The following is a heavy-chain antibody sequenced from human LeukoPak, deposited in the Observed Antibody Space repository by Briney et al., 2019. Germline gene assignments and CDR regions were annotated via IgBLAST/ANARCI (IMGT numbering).Heavy chain of an antibody. D-gene: IGHD4-23*01. CDR1: GGSLSSGAYY. V-gene: IGHV4-31*03. CDR2: ISSSGIN. CDR3: ARTKGGNSAIDY. Sequence: SQTLSLTCTVSGGSLSSGAYYWSWIRQHPGKCLEWIWYISSSGINYYNPSLKTRITTSVDTSKYQFSLTLSSVTAADTAVYYCARTKGGNSAIDYWGQGFQVTVSS. J-gene: IGHJ4*02.